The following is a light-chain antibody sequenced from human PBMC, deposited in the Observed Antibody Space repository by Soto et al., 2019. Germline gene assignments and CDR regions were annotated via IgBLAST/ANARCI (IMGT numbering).Light chain of an antibody. J-gene: IGKJ3*01. CDR1: ESIYINS. V-gene: IGKV3-20*01. CDR2: GAS. CDR3: QQYGASPIT. Sequence: EIVLTQSPGTLSLSPGESDTLSCKASESIYINSFAWYYQKPGQPHRLLIYGASTRATGIPDRFSGSGSGTDFVLSIDRLEVEDSGIYYCQQYGASPITFGPGTRVDIK.